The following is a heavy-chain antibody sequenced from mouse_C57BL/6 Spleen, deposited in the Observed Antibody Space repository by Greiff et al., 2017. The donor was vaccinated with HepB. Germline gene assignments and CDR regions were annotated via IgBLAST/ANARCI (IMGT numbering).Heavy chain of an antibody. CDR3: ARRRLLITTLDY. Sequence: LQQPGAELVKPGASVKLSCKASGYTFTSYWMQWVKQRPGQGLEWIGEIDPSDSYTNYNQKFKGKATLTVDTSSSTAYMQLSSLTSEDSAVYYCARRRLLITTLDYWGQGTTLTVSS. V-gene: IGHV1-50*01. CDR1: GYTFTSYW. CDR2: IDPSDSYT. D-gene: IGHD1-1*01. J-gene: IGHJ2*01.